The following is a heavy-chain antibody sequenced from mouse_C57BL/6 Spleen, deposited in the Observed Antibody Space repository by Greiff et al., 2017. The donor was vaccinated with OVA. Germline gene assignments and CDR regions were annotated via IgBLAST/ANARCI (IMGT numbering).Heavy chain of an antibody. Sequence: EVQVVESGGGLVQPGGSLSLSCAASGFTFTDYYMSWVRQPPGKALEWLGFIRNKANGYTSEYSASVKGRFTISRDNSQSILYLQMNALRAEDSATYYCASLHYYSSSPWFAYWGQGTLVTVSA. CDR3: ASLHYYSSSPWFAY. J-gene: IGHJ3*01. D-gene: IGHD1-1*01. CDR1: GFTFTDYY. CDR2: IRNKANGYTS. V-gene: IGHV7-3*01.